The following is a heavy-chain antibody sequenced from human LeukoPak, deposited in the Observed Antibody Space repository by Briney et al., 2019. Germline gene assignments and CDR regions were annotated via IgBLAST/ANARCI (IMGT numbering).Heavy chain of an antibody. CDR2: IKQDGYEK. D-gene: IGHD1-26*01. CDR3: ARDKIVGPTTLDY. V-gene: IGHV3-7*01. CDR1: GFTFSSYA. J-gene: IGHJ4*02. Sequence: PGGSLRLPCAASGFTFSSYAMHWVRQTPEKGLEWVANIKQDGYEKYYVDSVKGRFTISRDNAKNSLYLQMNSLRADDTAVYYCARDKIVGPTTLDYWGQGTLVTVSS.